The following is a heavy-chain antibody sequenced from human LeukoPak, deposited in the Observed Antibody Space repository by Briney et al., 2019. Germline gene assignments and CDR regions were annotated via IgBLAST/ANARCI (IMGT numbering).Heavy chain of an antibody. V-gene: IGHV3-21*01. CDR1: GFTFSTYS. J-gene: IGHJ3*01. CDR3: ARGYSNYGYVFDL. D-gene: IGHD4-11*01. Sequence: GGSLRLSCAASGFTFSTYSMNWVRQAPGKGLEWVSSISTSSIYIYYAVSVKGRFTISRDNAKNSLYLQMNSLRAEDTAVCYCARGYSNYGYVFDLWGQGTMVTVSS. CDR2: ISTSSIYI.